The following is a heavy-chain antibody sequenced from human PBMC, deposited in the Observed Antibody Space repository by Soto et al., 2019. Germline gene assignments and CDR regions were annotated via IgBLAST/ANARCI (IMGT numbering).Heavy chain of an antibody. V-gene: IGHV4-59*08. CDR1: GGSISSYY. CDR3: ARQPIDIVVVPADISKEEMYYYYYYMDV. J-gene: IGHJ6*03. D-gene: IGHD2-2*01. Sequence: SETLSLTCTVSGGSISSYYWSWIRQPPGKGLEWIGYIYYSGSTNYNPSLKSRVTISVDTSKNQFSLKLSPVTAEDTTVYYCARQPIDIVVVPADISKEEMYYYYYYMDVWGKGTTVTVSS. CDR2: IYYSGST.